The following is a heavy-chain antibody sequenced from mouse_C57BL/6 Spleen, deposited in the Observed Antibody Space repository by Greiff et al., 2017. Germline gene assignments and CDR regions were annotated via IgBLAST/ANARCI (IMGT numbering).Heavy chain of an antibody. CDR2: FYPGSGSI. Sequence: QVQLQQSGAELVKPVASVKLSCKASGYTFTEYTIHWVKQRSGQGLEWIGWFYPGSGSIKYNEKFKDKATLTADKSSSTVYMELSRLTSEDSAVYFCARHEGYGSSYDYAMDYWGQGTSVTVSS. V-gene: IGHV1-62-2*01. J-gene: IGHJ4*01. CDR3: ARHEGYGSSYDYAMDY. CDR1: GYTFTEYT. D-gene: IGHD1-1*01.